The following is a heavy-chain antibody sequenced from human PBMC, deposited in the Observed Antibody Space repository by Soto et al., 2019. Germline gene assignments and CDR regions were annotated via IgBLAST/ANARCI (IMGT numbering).Heavy chain of an antibody. Sequence: QVQLQESGPGLVKPSQTLSLTCTVSGGSISSGGYYWSWIRQHPGKGLEWIGYIYYSGSTYYNPSLKSRVTIAVDTSKNQFSLKLSSVTAADTAVYYCARTPAAMQRYAFDIWGQGTMVTVSS. J-gene: IGHJ3*02. V-gene: IGHV4-31*03. CDR3: ARTPAAMQRYAFDI. CDR1: GGSISSGGYY. CDR2: IYYSGST. D-gene: IGHD2-2*01.